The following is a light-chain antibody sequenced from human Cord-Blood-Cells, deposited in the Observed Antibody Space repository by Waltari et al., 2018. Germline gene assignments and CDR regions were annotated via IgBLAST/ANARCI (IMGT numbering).Light chain of an antibody. CDR1: SSDVGGYNY. J-gene: IGLJ3*02. CDR3: SSYTSSSTWV. V-gene: IGLV2-14*01. CDR2: DFS. Sequence: QSALTQPASVSGSPGQSITISCTGTSSDVGGYNYVSWYQQHPGKAPKLMIYDFSKRPSGVSNRFSGSKSGNTASLTISELQAEDEADYYCSSYTSSSTWVFGGGTKLTVL.